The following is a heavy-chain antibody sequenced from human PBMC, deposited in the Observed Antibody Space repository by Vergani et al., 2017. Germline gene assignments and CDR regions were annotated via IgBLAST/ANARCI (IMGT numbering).Heavy chain of an antibody. CDR2: ISSSSSYI. CDR1: GFTFSSYS. Sequence: EVQLVESGGGLVKPGGSLRLSCAASGFTFSSYSMNWVRQAPGKGLEWVSSISSSSSYIYYADSVKGRFTISRDNAKNSLYLQRNSLRAEDTAVYYCARGVSQPWDIVVVPVGDYYYGMDVWGQGTTVTVSS. CDR3: ARGVSQPWDIVVVPVGDYYYGMDV. V-gene: IGHV3-21*01. D-gene: IGHD2-2*01. J-gene: IGHJ6*02.